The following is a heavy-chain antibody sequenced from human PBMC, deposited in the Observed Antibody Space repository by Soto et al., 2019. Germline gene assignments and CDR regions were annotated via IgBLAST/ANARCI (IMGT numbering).Heavy chain of an antibody. CDR2: IYSDGRP. V-gene: IGHV3-53*01. D-gene: IGHD2-8*02. CDR1: GFSVSHYY. CDR3: ARDTENTGGGLDV. Sequence: EVQVVESGGGLIQPGGSLRLSCAVSGFSVSHYYMTWVRQAPGKGLDWVSVIYSDGRPYYANSLKGRITLSRDTTKNMFYLQMNSVRVEDTALYYCARDTENTGGGLDVWGQGAMVTVSS. J-gene: IGHJ3*01.